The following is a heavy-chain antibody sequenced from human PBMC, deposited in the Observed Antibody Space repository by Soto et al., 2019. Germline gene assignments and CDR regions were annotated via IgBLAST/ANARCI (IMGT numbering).Heavy chain of an antibody. Sequence: GGSLRLSCAASGFTFSSYAMSWVRQAPGKGLEWVSAISGSGGSTYYADSVKGRFTISRDNSKNTLYLQMNSLRAEDTAVYYCAKVQLIKDIVVVPAAVDYYYGMDVWGQGTTVTVSS. CDR2: ISGSGGST. CDR1: GFTFSSYA. CDR3: AKVQLIKDIVVVPAAVDYYYGMDV. D-gene: IGHD2-2*01. V-gene: IGHV3-23*01. J-gene: IGHJ6*02.